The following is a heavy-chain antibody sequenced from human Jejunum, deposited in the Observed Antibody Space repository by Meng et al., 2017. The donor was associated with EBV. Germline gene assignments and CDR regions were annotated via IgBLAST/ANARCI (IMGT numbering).Heavy chain of an antibody. CDR1: VGSNSRSDYF. D-gene: IGHD2-15*01. CDR2: INYSGTT. CDR3: ARIGYCTGGRCLNWFDP. J-gene: IGHJ5*02. V-gene: IGHV4-39*01. Sequence: QLQLQESGPGLVKPSETLALTCTVSVGSNSRSDYFCGVLRQSPGKGREWIAIINYSGTTHYNSSLKSRFTISVDTSKNQFSLKLNSVTAADTAVYYCARIGYCTGGRCLNWFDPWGQGTLVTVSS.